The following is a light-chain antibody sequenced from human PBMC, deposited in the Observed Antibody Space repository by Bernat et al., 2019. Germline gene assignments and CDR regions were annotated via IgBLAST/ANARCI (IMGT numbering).Light chain of an antibody. CDR1: QSLLHRNGYNY. J-gene: IGKJ2*01. Sequence: DIVMTQSPLSLPVTPGEPASISCRSSQSLLHRNGYNYLDWYLQKPGQSPQLLIYLCSNRASGVPDRFSGSGSGTDFTLKISRVEAEDVGVYYCMQALQTPPTFGQGTKLETK. CDR3: MQALQTPPT. V-gene: IGKV2-28*01. CDR2: LCS.